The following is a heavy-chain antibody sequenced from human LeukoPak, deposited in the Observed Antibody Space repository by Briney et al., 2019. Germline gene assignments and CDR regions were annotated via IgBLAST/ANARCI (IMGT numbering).Heavy chain of an antibody. Sequence: GASVKVSCKASGYTFTGYYMHWVRQAPGQGLEWMGWINPNSGGTNCAQKFQGRVTMTRDTSISTAYMELSRLRSDDTAVYYCASTPGYCTNGVCYTRGYYYYYMDVWGKGTTVTVSS. CDR3: ASTPGYCTNGVCYTRGYYYYYMDV. J-gene: IGHJ6*03. V-gene: IGHV1-2*02. CDR2: INPNSGGT. CDR1: GYTFTGYY. D-gene: IGHD2-8*01.